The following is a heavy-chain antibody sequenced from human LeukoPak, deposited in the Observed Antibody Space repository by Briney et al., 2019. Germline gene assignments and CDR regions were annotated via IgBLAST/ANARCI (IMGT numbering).Heavy chain of an antibody. CDR2: ISSTRTTI. V-gene: IGHV3-48*04. J-gene: IGHJ6*04. CDR1: GFTFSSYS. D-gene: IGHD3-10*02. CDR3: AELGITMIGGV. Sequence: QPGGSLRLSCAASGFTFSSYSMNWVRQAPGKGLEWVSNISSTRTTIYYADSVKGRFTISRDNAKNSLYLQMNSLRAEDTAVYYCAELGITMIGGVWGKGTTVTISS.